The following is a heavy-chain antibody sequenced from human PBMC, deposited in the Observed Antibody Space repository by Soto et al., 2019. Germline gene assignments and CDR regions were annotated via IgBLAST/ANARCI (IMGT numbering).Heavy chain of an antibody. CDR1: GGSISSGDYY. CDR3: AREGGRGYTAMVMGDAFDI. CDR2: IYYSGST. Sequence: QVQLQESGPGLVKPSQTLSLTCTVSGGSISSGDYYWSWIRQPPGKGLEWIGYIYYSGSTYYNPSHKSRVTISVDTSKNQFSLKLSSVTAADTAVYYCAREGGRGYTAMVMGDAFDIWGQGTMVTVSS. J-gene: IGHJ3*02. V-gene: IGHV4-30-4*01. D-gene: IGHD5-18*01.